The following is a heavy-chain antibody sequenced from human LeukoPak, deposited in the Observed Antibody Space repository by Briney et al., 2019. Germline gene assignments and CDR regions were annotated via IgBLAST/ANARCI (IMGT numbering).Heavy chain of an antibody. J-gene: IGHJ4*02. CDR1: GFTFSNYW. V-gene: IGHV3-74*01. CDR3: ARDQGYYDSSGN. D-gene: IGHD3-22*01. Sequence: GGSLRLSCAASGFTFSNYWMHWVRRAPGKGLVWVSRVNSDGSSTTYADSVRGRFTISRDNAKNTLYLQMNSLRAEDTAVYYCARDQGYYDSSGNWGQGTLVTVSS. CDR2: VNSDGSST.